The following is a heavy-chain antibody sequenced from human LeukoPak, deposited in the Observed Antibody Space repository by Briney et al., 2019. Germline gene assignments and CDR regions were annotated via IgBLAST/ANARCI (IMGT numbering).Heavy chain of an antibody. D-gene: IGHD3-22*01. V-gene: IGHV4-59*01. CDR3: ARGNYDIDY. J-gene: IGHJ4*02. Sequence: SETLSLTCTVSGGSISSYYWSWIRQPPGKGLEWIGYIYYSGSTNYNPSLKSRVTISVDTSKNQFSLKLSSVTAADTAVYYCARGNYDIDYWGQGTQVTVSS. CDR2: IYYSGST. CDR1: GGSISSYY.